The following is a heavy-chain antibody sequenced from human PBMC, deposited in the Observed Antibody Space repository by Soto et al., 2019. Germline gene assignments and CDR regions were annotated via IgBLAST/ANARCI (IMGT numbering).Heavy chain of an antibody. Sequence: PGGSLRLSCAASGFTFSNAWMSWVRQAPGKGLEWVGRIKSKADGGTTDYAAPVKGRFTISRDDSKNTLYLQMNSLKTEDTAVYYCTTVFRPKGYYFDYWGQGTLVTVSS. J-gene: IGHJ4*02. V-gene: IGHV3-15*01. D-gene: IGHD3-10*01. CDR1: GFTFSNAW. CDR2: IKSKADGGTT. CDR3: TTVFRPKGYYFDY.